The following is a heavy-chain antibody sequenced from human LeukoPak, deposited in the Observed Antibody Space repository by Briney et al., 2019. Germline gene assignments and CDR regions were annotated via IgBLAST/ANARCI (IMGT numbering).Heavy chain of an antibody. J-gene: IGHJ3*02. V-gene: IGHV3-30*14. D-gene: IGHD6-19*01. Sequence: GGSLRLSCAASGFTFSRYGMRWVRQAPGKGLEWVTAISYDGSNKYYADFVKGRFTISRDNSKNTLYLQMNSLGAEDTAVYYCARSPGSSGWYSGQAFDIWGQGTMVTVSS. CDR2: ISYDGSNK. CDR1: GFTFSRYG. CDR3: ARSPGSSGWYSGQAFDI.